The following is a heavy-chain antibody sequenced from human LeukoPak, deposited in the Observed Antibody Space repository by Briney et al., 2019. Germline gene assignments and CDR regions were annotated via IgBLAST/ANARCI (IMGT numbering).Heavy chain of an antibody. J-gene: IGHJ4*02. CDR3: ARVPFVYYFDY. V-gene: IGHV3-11*04. CDR2: ISSSGNTI. D-gene: IGHD5/OR15-5a*01. CDR1: GFKISDYY. Sequence: GGSLRLSCAVSGFKISDYYMNWIRQAPGKGLEWVSYISSSGNTIYYADSVKGRFTISRDNSKNTLYLQMNSLRAEDTAVYYCARVPFVYYFDYWGQGTLVTVSS.